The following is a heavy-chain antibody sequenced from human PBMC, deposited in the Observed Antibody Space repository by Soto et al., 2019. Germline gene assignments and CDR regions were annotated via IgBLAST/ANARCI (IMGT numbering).Heavy chain of an antibody. V-gene: IGHV3-23*01. CDR2: ISASGDRT. D-gene: IGHD6-19*01. CDR1: GFTFNNYD. CDR3: AKDAPRRSGWYHFDY. Sequence: VQILESGGGLVQPGGSLRLSCVASGFTFNNYDMCWVRQVPGKGLEWVSGISASGDRTYYVDSVKGRFSISRDNSKNTLYLQMNSLRAEDTAVYYCAKDAPRRSGWYHFDYWGQGTLVTVSS. J-gene: IGHJ4*02.